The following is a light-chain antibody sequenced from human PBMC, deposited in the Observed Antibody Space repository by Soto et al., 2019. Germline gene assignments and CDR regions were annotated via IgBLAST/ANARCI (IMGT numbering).Light chain of an antibody. CDR3: AAWDDSLSVVV. J-gene: IGLJ2*01. Sequence: QSVLTQPPSASGTPGQRVTISCSGSSSNIGSNYVYWYQQLPGTAPKLLIYRNNQRPSGVPDRFSGSKSGTSASLAISGLRSEDAADYYCAAWDDSLSVVVFGGGTKLTVL. CDR2: RNN. V-gene: IGLV1-47*01. CDR1: SSNIGSNY.